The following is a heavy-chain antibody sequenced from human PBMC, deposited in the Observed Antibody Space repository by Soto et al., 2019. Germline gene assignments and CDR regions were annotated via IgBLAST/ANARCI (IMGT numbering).Heavy chain of an antibody. V-gene: IGHV3-23*01. Sequence: EVQLLESGGGLEQPGGSLRLSCVGSGHTFHNYAMTWVRQAPGKGLEWVSGISGSGGSTYYADSVRGRFTISRDDSKNTLYWQMNSLRAEDPAVYFWAKVSRGIGVVPAAPNWGQGTLVTVSS. D-gene: IGHD2-2*01. CDR3: AKVSRGIGVVPAAPN. J-gene: IGHJ4*02. CDR2: ISGSGGST. CDR1: GHTFHNYA.